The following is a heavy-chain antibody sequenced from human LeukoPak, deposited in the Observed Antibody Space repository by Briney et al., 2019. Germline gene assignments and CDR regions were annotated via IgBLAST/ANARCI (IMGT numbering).Heavy chain of an antibody. V-gene: IGHV3-21*01. J-gene: IGHJ4*02. Sequence: GGSLRLSCAASGFTFSSYSMNWVRQAPGKGLEWVSSISSSSSYIYYADSVKGRFTISRDNAKNSLYLQMNSLRAEDTAVCYCARVRYCSGGSCYSIDYWGQGTLVTVSS. D-gene: IGHD2-15*01. CDR1: GFTFSSYS. CDR2: ISSSSSYI. CDR3: ARVRYCSGGSCYSIDY.